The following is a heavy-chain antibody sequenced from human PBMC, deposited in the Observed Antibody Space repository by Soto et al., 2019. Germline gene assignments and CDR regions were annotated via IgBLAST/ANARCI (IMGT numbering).Heavy chain of an antibody. CDR1: GYTFTSYG. J-gene: IGHJ4*02. Sequence: ASVKVSCKASGYTFTSYGIIWVRQAPGQGLEWKGYISPNSGATTYAQNLQGRLTLTTDTSTSTAYMELRSLSSDDLGVYYCARIGDYGLSNYCEDWGQGTLVTVSS. D-gene: IGHD4-17*01. V-gene: IGHV1-18*03. CDR3: ARIGDYGLSNYCED. CDR2: ISPNSGAT.